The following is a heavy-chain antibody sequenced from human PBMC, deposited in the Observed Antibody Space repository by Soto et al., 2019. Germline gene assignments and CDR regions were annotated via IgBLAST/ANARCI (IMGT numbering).Heavy chain of an antibody. Sequence: PGESLKISCKGSGYSFTSYWIGWVRQMPGKGLEWMGIIYPGDSDTGYSPSFQGQVTISADKSISTAYLQWSSLKASDTAMYYCARRAVYGEYSEGRMAFDIWGQVTTVTV. V-gene: IGHV5-51*01. CDR1: GYSFTSYW. CDR2: IYPGDSDT. CDR3: ARRAVYGEYSEGRMAFDI. J-gene: IGHJ3*02. D-gene: IGHD4-17*01.